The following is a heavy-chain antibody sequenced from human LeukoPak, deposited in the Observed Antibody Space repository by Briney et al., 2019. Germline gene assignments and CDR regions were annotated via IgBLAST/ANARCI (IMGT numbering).Heavy chain of an antibody. CDR2: INPNSGGT. D-gene: IGHD3-22*01. CDR1: GYTFTRYY. CDR3: ARTTYYYDSSGYYTPPHFDY. V-gene: IGHV1-2*06. J-gene: IGHJ4*02. Sequence: ASVKVSCKASGYTFTRYYMHWVRQAPGQGLEWMGRINPNSGGTNYAQKFQGRVTMTRDTSISTAYMELSRLRSDDTAVYYCARTTYYYDSSGYYTPPHFDYWGQETLVTVSS.